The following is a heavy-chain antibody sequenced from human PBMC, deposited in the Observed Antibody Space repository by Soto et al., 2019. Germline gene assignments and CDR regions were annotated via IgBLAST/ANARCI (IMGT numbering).Heavy chain of an antibody. CDR3: ARYCSGGSCYLLPPHAFDI. V-gene: IGHV3-33*01. CDR2: IWYDGSNK. J-gene: IGHJ3*02. D-gene: IGHD2-15*01. CDR1: GFTFSSYG. Sequence: PGGSLRLSCAASGFTFSSYGMHWVRQAPGKGLEWVAVIWYDGSNKYYADSVKGRFTISRDNSKNTLYLQMNSLRAEDTAVYYCARYCSGGSCYLLPPHAFDIWGQGTMVTVS.